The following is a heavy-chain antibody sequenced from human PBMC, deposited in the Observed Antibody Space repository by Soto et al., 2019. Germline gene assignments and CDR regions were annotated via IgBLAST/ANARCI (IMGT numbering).Heavy chain of an antibody. J-gene: IGHJ6*02. V-gene: IGHV1-69*01. CDR2: VSPPFRTS. Sequence: QVQLVQSGAEVKKPGSSVKVSCKTSGVSFNNNGIGWVRQAPGHGLEWMGGVSPPFRTSNYARKFQGRISITADASTCTVNMELSSLTSEDTAQYYCARVLYYGSGSYSPYGMDVWGPGTTVTVSS. CDR1: GVSFNNNG. D-gene: IGHD3-10*01. CDR3: ARVLYYGSGSYSPYGMDV.